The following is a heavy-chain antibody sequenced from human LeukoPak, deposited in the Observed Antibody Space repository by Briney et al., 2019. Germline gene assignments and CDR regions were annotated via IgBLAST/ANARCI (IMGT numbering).Heavy chain of an antibody. Sequence: GGSLKLACDASGFSFSVYTMNWVRQAPGKGLEWVASISGRSSNTDYRDSVWGRFTVSRDNAKGTLYLQMSGLRVEDTAVYYCARGNGFGDSFDFWGHGTMVIVSA. CDR1: GFSFSVYT. D-gene: IGHD2-8*01. CDR2: ISGRSSNT. CDR3: ARGNGFGDSFDF. J-gene: IGHJ3*01. V-gene: IGHV3-21*01.